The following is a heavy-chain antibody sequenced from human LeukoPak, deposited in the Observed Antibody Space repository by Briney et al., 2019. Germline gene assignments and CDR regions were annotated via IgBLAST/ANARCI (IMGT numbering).Heavy chain of an antibody. V-gene: IGHV1-2*02. CDR3: ARGEERDYYYYYGMDV. J-gene: IGHJ6*02. Sequence: GASVKVSCKDSGYTFIGFYMHWVRQAPGQGLEWMGWINPNSGDTKSPQKFQGRVTMTRDTSISTAYMELSRLTSDDTAVYYCARGEERDYYYYYGMDVWGQGTTVTVSS. CDR2: INPNSGDT. CDR1: GYTFIGFY.